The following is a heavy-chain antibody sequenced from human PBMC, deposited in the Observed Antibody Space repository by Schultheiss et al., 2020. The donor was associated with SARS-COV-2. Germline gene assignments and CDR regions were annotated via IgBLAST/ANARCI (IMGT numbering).Heavy chain of an antibody. V-gene: IGHV4-34*01. J-gene: IGHJ4*02. Sequence: PETLSLTCAVYGGSFSGYYWSWIRQPPGKGLEWIGSIYYSGSTNYNPSLKSRVTISVDTSKNQFSLKLSSVTAADTAVYYCARGRITMVQGVITGFDYWGQGTLVTVSS. CDR1: GGSFSGYY. CDR3: ARGRITMVQGVITGFDY. D-gene: IGHD3-10*01. CDR2: IYYSGST.